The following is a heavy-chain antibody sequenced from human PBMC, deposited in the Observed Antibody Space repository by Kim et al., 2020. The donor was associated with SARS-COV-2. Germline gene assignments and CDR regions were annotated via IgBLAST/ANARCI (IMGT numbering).Heavy chain of an antibody. D-gene: IGHD6-13*01. CDR3: ARSYSSSWYPSPYYYYMDV. J-gene: IGHJ6*03. Sequence: SRVTISVDTSKNQFSLKLSSVTAADTAVYYCARSYSSSWYPSPYYYYMDVWGKGTTVTVSS. V-gene: IGHV4-59*01.